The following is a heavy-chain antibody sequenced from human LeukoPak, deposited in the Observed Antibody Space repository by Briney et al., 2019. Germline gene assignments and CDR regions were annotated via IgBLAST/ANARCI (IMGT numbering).Heavy chain of an antibody. J-gene: IGHJ4*02. CDR1: GFTFSSYA. V-gene: IGHV3-23*01. Sequence: GTLRLSCAASGFTFSSYAMNWVRQAPGKGLEWVSAINSNGGSTYYADSVKGRFTISRDNSKNTLYLQMNSLRAEDTAVYYCAKGPLPRIDYWGQGTLVTVSS. CDR3: AKGPLPRIDY. CDR2: INSNGGST.